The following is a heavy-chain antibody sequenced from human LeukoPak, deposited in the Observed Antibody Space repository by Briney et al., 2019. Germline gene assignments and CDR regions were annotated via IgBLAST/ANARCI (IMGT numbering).Heavy chain of an antibody. Sequence: ASVKVSCTASGYTFTDYSMHWVRQAPGQGLEWMGWINPNSGGANYAQKFQGRVTMTRDTSISTAYMELSRLRCDDTAVYYCAREVSSIAARPPWFDPWGQGTLVTVSS. CDR3: AREVSSIAARPPWFDP. D-gene: IGHD6-6*01. V-gene: IGHV1-2*02. CDR2: INPNSGGA. J-gene: IGHJ5*02. CDR1: GYTFTDYS.